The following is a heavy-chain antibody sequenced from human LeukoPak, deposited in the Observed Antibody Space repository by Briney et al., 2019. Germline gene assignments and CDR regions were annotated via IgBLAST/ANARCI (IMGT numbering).Heavy chain of an antibody. D-gene: IGHD2-15*01. V-gene: IGHV1-46*01. CDR3: ARSEFTRATYSAT. J-gene: IGHJ5*02. CDR1: GYTFTNYY. Sequence: ASVKVSRKPSGYTFTNYYMYLVRQAPGRGLEWMGIIDPSGGSTTYAQNFQGRVTMTSETSTSTVYMNLTSMRSEDTAIYYCARSEFTRATYSATWGQGNLVTVSS. CDR2: IDPSGGST.